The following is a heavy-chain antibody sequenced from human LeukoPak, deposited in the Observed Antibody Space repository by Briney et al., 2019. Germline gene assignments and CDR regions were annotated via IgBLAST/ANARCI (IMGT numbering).Heavy chain of an antibody. CDR3: ARWAGVTDQ. CDR2: IKQDGSVE. V-gene: IGHV3-7*01. CDR1: GFTFENYW. J-gene: IGHJ4*02. D-gene: IGHD5-18*01. Sequence: RGSLRLSRAASGFTFENYWMSWVRQVPRKGPEWVAHIKQDGSVEHYLDSVKGRFTISRDNAKKSLFLQMNSLIAEDTAVYYCARWAGVTDQWGQGTLVTVSS.